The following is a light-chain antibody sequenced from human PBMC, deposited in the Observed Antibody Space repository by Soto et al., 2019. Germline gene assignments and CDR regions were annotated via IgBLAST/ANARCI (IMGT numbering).Light chain of an antibody. CDR2: GAS. J-gene: IGKJ5*01. CDR1: PSVSSSY. V-gene: IGKV3-20*01. CDR3: QQYGSSPIT. Sequence: IMLTDCPSTLCFSPGEKATLACRASPSVSSSYLAWYQQKPGQAPRLLIYGASSRATGIPDRFSGSGSGTDFTLTISRLEPEDFAVYYCQQYGSSPITFGQGTRLEIK.